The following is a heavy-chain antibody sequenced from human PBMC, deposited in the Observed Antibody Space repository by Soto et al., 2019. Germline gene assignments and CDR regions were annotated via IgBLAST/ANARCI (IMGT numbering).Heavy chain of an antibody. D-gene: IGHD1-7*01. CDR3: ARRGFIGTPPDY. CDR1: GYKFVGYW. J-gene: IGHJ4*02. V-gene: IGHV5-51*01. CDR2: IFPGDSDT. Sequence: GESLKISCKASGYKFVGYWIGWVRQMPGKGLEWMGIIFPGDSDTRYSPSFQGQVTISADKSISTVYLQWRSLKASDTAIYFCARRGFIGTPPDYWGQGTRVTVSS.